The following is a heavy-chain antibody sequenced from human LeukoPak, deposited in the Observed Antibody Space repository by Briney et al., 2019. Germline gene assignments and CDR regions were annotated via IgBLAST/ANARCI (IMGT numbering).Heavy chain of an antibody. CDR3: ARAAQYITIFGVVITSHLDY. CDR1: GGSISSGSYY. J-gene: IGHJ4*02. V-gene: IGHV4-39*07. Sequence: PSQTLSLTCTVSGGSISSGSYYWSWIRQPPGKGLEWIGEINHSGSTNYNPSLKSRVTISVDTSKNQFFLKLSSVTAADTAVYYCARAAQYITIFGVVITSHLDYWGQGTLVTVSS. CDR2: INHSGST. D-gene: IGHD3-3*01.